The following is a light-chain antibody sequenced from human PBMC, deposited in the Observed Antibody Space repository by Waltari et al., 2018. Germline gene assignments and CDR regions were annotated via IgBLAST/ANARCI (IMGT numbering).Light chain of an antibody. J-gene: IGKJ1*01. V-gene: IGKV1-12*01. CDR2: GAS. CDR1: QGLGTW. CDR3: QQGNSFPPT. Sequence: DIQMTQSPSSVSASVGHRVTTTCRASQGLGTWLAWYQQKPGKAPKVLIYGASTLLTGVPSRFSGSGSGTEFTLTITGLQPEDFATYFCQQGNSFPPTFGQGTRVEV.